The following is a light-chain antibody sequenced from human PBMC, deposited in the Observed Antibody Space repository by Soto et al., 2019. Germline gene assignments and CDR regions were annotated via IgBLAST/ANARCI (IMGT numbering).Light chain of an antibody. V-gene: IGKV3-20*01. CDR3: HQYGSSPLT. CDR2: SAS. J-gene: IGKJ4*01. Sequence: EIVLTQSPGTLSLSPGETATLSCRASETVDTSSLGWYQQKPGRAPSLLIYSASRRATGIPDRFDASGSATDITLTISRLEPEDFAVYYCHQYGSSPLTFGGGTKVDIK. CDR1: ETVDTSS.